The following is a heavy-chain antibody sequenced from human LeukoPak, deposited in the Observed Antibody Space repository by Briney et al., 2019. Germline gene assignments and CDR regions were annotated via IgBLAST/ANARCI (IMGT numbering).Heavy chain of an antibody. CDR2: INPSGGST. Sequence: ASVKVSCKASGYTFTGYYMHWVRQAPGQGLEWMGIINPSGGSTSYAQKFQGRVTMTRDMSTSTVYMELSSLRSEDTAVYYCARDFSTTDKEGGVWDIVVVPAATYFDYWGQGTLVTVSS. D-gene: IGHD2-2*01. CDR1: GYTFTGYY. V-gene: IGHV1-46*01. CDR3: ARDFSTTDKEGGVWDIVVVPAATYFDY. J-gene: IGHJ4*02.